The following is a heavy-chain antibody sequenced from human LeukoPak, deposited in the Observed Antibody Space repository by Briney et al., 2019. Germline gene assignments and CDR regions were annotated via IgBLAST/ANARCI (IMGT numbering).Heavy chain of an antibody. Sequence: GGSLRLSCAASRFTFSNYDMGWVRLAPGKGLEWVSSISGCGDSAYYLDSVRGRFTISRDNFKNTLSLQMNSLRGEDAAVYYCALYCSGGRCYSMGGAFDIWGQGTLVTVSS. CDR1: RFTFSNYD. CDR3: ALYCSGGRCYSMGGAFDI. D-gene: IGHD2-15*01. CDR2: ISGCGDSA. V-gene: IGHV3-23*01. J-gene: IGHJ3*02.